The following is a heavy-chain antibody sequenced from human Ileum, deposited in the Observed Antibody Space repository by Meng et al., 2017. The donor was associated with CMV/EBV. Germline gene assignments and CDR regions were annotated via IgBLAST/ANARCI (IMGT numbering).Heavy chain of an antibody. CDR2: IYWDDDK. CDR3: AHGNYKSSAYYYDY. Sequence: QITLKEPGDTVVQPTQLLTLTCTFSGFSLSTSGVGVGWIRQPPGKALEWLAVIYWDDDKSCSPSLKSRLTITKDTSKKQVVLTMTNMDPVDTATYYCAHGNYKSSAYYYDYWGQGTLVTVSS. D-gene: IGHD3-22*01. V-gene: IGHV2-5*02. CDR1: GFSLSTSGVG. J-gene: IGHJ4*02.